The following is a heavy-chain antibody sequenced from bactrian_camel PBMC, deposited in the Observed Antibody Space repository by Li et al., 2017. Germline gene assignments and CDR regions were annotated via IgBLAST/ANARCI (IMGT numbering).Heavy chain of an antibody. J-gene: IGHJ6*01. V-gene: IGHV3S45*01. Sequence: HVQLVESGGGSAQAGGSLTITCVVSGHSSCDYDMMMYRQPPGQAREWVATINRDIDRKHYTDSVKGRFTISKDNAKNTLDLRMTGLEPADTAMYYCAAGPRSTTTCHSRRREAFGYWGQGTQVTVS. D-gene: IGHD3*01. CDR1: GHSSCDYD. CDR3: AAGPRSTTTCHSRRREAFGY. CDR2: INRDIDRK.